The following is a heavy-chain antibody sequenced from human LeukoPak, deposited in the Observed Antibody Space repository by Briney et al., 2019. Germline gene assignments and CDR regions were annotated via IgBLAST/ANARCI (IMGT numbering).Heavy chain of an antibody. Sequence: SETLSLTCAVSGYSISSGYYWGWIRQPPGKGLEWIGSIYHSGSTYYNPSLKSRVTISVDTSKNQFSLKLSSVTAADTAVYYCASTSAYYDFWSGPGDAFDIWGQGTMVTVSP. CDR3: ASTSAYYDFWSGPGDAFDI. CDR1: GYSISSGYY. V-gene: IGHV4-38-2*01. D-gene: IGHD3-3*01. J-gene: IGHJ3*02. CDR2: IYHSGST.